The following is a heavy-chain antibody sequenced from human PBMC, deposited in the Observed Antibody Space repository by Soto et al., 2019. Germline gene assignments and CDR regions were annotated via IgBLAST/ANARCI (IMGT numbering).Heavy chain of an antibody. CDR1: GYSISSGYY. V-gene: IGHV4-38-2*01. D-gene: IGHD3-16*01. CDR3: ARVASSIMITFGAVHWDYGMDG. J-gene: IGHJ6*01. Sequence: SETLSLTCAVSGYSISSGYYWGWIRQPPGKGLEWIGSIYHSGSTYYNPSLKSRVTISVDTSKNQFSLKLSSVTAADTAVYYCARVASSIMITFGAVHWDYGMDGLGQGTTLTFAS. CDR2: IYHSGST.